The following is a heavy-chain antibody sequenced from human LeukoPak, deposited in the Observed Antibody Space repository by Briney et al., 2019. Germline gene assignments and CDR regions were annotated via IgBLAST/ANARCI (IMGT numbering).Heavy chain of an antibody. CDR1: GFTFSRYN. D-gene: IGHD1-26*01. Sequence: PGGSLRLSCAASGFTFSRYNMNWVHQAPGKGLEWVSFISSSSTHIYYADSVRGRFTISRDNAKNSLYLQMNSLRDEDTAVYYCARDGWSGSYFWYLDLWGRGTLVTVSS. V-gene: IGHV3-21*01. CDR2: ISSSSTHI. CDR3: ARDGWSGSYFWYLDL. J-gene: IGHJ2*01.